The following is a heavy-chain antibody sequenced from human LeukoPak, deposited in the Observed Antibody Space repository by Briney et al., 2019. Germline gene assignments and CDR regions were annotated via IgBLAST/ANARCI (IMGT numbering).Heavy chain of an antibody. CDR1: GGSISSYY. D-gene: IGHD3-10*01. J-gene: IGHJ6*02. CDR2: IYYSGST. CDR3: ARFAVTRLLWFGDYYYSYGMDV. V-gene: IGHV4-59*01. Sequence: SETLSLTCTVSGGSISSYYWSWIRQPPGKGLEWIGYIYYSGSTNYNPSLKSRVTISVDTSKNQFSLKLSSVAAADTAVYYCARFAVTRLLWFGDYYYSYGMDVWGQGTTVTVSS.